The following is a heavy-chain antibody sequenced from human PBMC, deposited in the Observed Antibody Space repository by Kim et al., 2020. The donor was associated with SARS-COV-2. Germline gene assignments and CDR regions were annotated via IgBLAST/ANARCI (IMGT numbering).Heavy chain of an antibody. V-gene: IGHV3-23*01. CDR2: ISDSGVRT. J-gene: IGHJ4*02. CDR1: GFTFSRYA. CDR3: EASDY. Sequence: GGSLRLSCAASGFTFSRYAMSWARQAPGKGLEWVSTISDSGVRTHYADSVKGRFTISRDNSKSTLFLHMNSLRAEDTAIYYCEASDYWGQRSLVTVSS.